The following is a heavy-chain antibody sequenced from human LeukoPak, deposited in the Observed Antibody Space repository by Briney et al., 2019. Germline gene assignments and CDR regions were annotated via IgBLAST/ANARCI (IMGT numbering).Heavy chain of an antibody. CDR3: AKGLRGPGSYSIRSYFDY. D-gene: IGHD3-10*01. CDR1: GFTFSSYA. CDR2: ISGSGGST. Sequence: GGSLRLSCAASGFTFSSYAMSWVRQAPGKGLEWVSAISGSGGSTYYADSVKGRFTISRDNSKNTLYLQMNSLRAEDTAVYYCAKGLRGPGSYSIRSYFDYWGQGTLDTVSS. J-gene: IGHJ4*02. V-gene: IGHV3-23*01.